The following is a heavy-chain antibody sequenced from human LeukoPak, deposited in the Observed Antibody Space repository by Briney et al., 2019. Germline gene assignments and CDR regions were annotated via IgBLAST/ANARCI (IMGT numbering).Heavy chain of an antibody. CDR2: IGSKANSYAT. Sequence: GGSLRLSCAASGFTFSGSAMHWVRQASGKGLEWVGRIGSKANSYATAYAASVKGRFTISRDDSKNTAYLQMNSLKTEDTAVYYCTRHPSYYDSSGYYSDFDYWGQGTLVTVSS. CDR3: TRHPSYYDSSGYYSDFDY. V-gene: IGHV3-73*01. D-gene: IGHD3-22*01. CDR1: GFTFSGSA. J-gene: IGHJ4*02.